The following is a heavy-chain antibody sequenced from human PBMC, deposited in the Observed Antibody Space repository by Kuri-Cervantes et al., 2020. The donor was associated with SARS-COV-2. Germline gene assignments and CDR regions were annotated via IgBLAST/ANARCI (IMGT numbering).Heavy chain of an antibody. D-gene: IGHD6-6*01. CDR1: GFTFSSYA. CDR3: ARVDSSSSGFSP. Sequence: GESLKISCAASGFTFSSYAMSWVGQAPGKGLEWVSAISGSGGSTYYADSVKGRFTISRDNSKNTLYLQMNSLRAEDTAVYYCARVDSSSSGFSPWGQGALVTVSS. J-gene: IGHJ5*02. V-gene: IGHV3-23*01. CDR2: ISGSGGST.